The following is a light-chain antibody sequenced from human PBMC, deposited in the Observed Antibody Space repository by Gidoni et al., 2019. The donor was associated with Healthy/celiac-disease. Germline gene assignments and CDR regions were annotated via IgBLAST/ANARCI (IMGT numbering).Light chain of an antibody. V-gene: IGKV4-1*01. J-gene: IGKJ2*01. CDR2: WAS. CDR1: QSILYSSNNKNY. Sequence: DIVMSQSRDCLAVCLGERATINCKSSQSILYSSNNKNYLAWYQQKPGQPPRLLIYWASTRESGVPDRFSGSGSGTDFTLTISSLQAEDVAVYYCQQYYSTPYTFXQXTKLXIK. CDR3: QQYYSTPYT.